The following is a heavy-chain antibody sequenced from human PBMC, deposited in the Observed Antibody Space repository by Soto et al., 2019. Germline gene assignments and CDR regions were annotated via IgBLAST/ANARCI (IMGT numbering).Heavy chain of an antibody. V-gene: IGHV3-74*01. Sequence: PGGSLRLSCSASGFTFSSYAMHWVRQAPGKGLVWVSRIGSDGSSTCYADSVKGRFTISRDNAKNTLYLQMNSLRAEDTAVYYCAKSNWFDPWGQGSLVTVSS. CDR2: IGSDGSST. CDR3: AKSNWFDP. CDR1: GFTFSSYA. J-gene: IGHJ5*02.